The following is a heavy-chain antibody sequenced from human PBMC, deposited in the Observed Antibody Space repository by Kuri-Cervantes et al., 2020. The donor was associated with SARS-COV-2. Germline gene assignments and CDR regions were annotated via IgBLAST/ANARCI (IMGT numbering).Heavy chain of an antibody. V-gene: IGHV4-34*01. J-gene: IGHJ6*03. CDR2: INHSGST. CDR3: ARAQYSSSWSEGYYYYMDV. Sequence: GSLRLSCAVFGGSFSGYYWSWIRQSPGKGLEWIGKINHSGSTNYNPSLSSRVTISVDMSKNQFSLKLSSVTAADTAVYYCARAQYSSSWSEGYYYYMDVWGKGTTVTVSS. D-gene: IGHD6-13*01. CDR1: GGSFSGYY.